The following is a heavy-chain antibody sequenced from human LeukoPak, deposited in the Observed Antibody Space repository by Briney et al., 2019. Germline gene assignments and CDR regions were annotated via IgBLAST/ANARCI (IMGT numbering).Heavy chain of an antibody. CDR2: IWYDGSNK. V-gene: IGHV3-33*08. D-gene: IGHD2-15*01. CDR1: GFTFSSYG. CDR3: ARDITLGYCSGGSCLFDY. J-gene: IGHJ4*02. Sequence: GGSLRLSCAASGFTFSSYGMHWVRQAPGKGLEWVAVIWYDGSNKYYADSVKGRFTISRDNSKNTLYLQMNSLRAEDTAVYYCARDITLGYCSGGSCLFDYWGQGTLVTVSS.